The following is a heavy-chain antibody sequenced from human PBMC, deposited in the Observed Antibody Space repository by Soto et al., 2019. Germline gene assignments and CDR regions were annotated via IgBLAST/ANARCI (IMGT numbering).Heavy chain of an antibody. CDR1: GGSISSGDYY. D-gene: IGHD6-6*01. CDR3: ARVVLAARHLNAFDI. V-gene: IGHV4-30-4*01. J-gene: IGHJ3*02. CDR2: IYYSGST. Sequence: SETLSLTCTVSGGSISSGDYYWSWIRQPPGKGLEWIGYIYYSGSTYYNPSLKSRVTISVDTSKNQFSLKLSSVTAADTAVYYCARVVLAARHLNAFDIWGQGTMVTVSS.